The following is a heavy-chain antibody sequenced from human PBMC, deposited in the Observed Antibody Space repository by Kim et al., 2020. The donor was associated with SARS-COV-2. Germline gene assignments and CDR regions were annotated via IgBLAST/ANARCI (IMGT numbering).Heavy chain of an antibody. D-gene: IGHD6-19*01. CDR1: GYSFTSYW. V-gene: IGHV5-51*01. J-gene: IGHJ4*02. CDR3: ARLKGSGWYRPNFDY. CDR2: IYPGDSDT. Sequence: GESLKISCKGSGYSFTSYWIGWVRQMPGKGLEWMGIIYPGDSDTRYSPSFQGQVTISADKSISTAYLQWSSLKASDTAMYYCARLKGSGWYRPNFDYWGQGTLVTVSS.